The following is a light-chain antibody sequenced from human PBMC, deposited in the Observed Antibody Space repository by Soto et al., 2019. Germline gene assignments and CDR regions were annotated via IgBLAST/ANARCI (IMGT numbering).Light chain of an antibody. Sequence: QSALTQPASVSGSPGQSITISCTGTSSDIGFYNYVSWYQQHPGKAPQLLISDVSNRPSGVSNRFSGSKSGNTASLIISGLHAEDETDYYCSSYTASNTVVFGGGTKLTVL. J-gene: IGLJ2*01. CDR3: SSYTASNTVV. CDR2: DVS. V-gene: IGLV2-14*03. CDR1: SSDIGFYNY.